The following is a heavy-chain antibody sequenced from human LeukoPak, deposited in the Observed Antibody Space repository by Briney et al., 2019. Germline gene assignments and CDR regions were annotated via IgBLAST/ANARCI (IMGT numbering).Heavy chain of an antibody. D-gene: IGHD3-22*01. CDR1: GYTFTSYG. J-gene: IGHJ4*02. CDR3: ARAYWSYYDSSGYSDY. Sequence: ASVKVSCKASGYTFTSYGISWVRQAPGQGLEWMGWISAYNGNTNYAQKLQGRVTMTTDTSTSTAYMELGSLRSDDTAVYYCARAYWSYYDSSGYSDYWGQGTLVTVSS. V-gene: IGHV1-18*01. CDR2: ISAYNGNT.